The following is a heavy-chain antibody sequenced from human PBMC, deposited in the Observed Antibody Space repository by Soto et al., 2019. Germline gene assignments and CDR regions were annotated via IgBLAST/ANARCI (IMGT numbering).Heavy chain of an antibody. D-gene: IGHD3-3*01. Sequence: PSEILSLTCAVSGGSISSGGYSWSWIRQPPGKGLEWIGYIYHSGSTYYNPSLKSRVTISVDRSKNQFSLKLSSVTAADTAVYYCARAGGYDFWSGYYTFFDYWGQGTLVTVSS. J-gene: IGHJ4*02. V-gene: IGHV4-30-2*01. CDR2: IYHSGST. CDR3: ARAGGYDFWSGYYTFFDY. CDR1: GGSISSGGYS.